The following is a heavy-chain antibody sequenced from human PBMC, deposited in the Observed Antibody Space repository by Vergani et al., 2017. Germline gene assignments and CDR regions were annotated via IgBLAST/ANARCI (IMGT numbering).Heavy chain of an antibody. D-gene: IGHD2-15*01. Sequence: QVQLQQWGAGLLKPSETLSLTCAVYGGSFSGYYWSWIRQPPGKGLEWIGEINHSGSTNYNPSLKSRVTISVDTSKNQFSLKLSSVTAADTAVYYCARGITEYCGGGSCTKYDYWGQGTLVTVSS. V-gene: IGHV4-34*01. CDR1: GGSFSGYY. J-gene: IGHJ4*02. CDR2: INHSGST. CDR3: ARGITEYCGGGSCTKYDY.